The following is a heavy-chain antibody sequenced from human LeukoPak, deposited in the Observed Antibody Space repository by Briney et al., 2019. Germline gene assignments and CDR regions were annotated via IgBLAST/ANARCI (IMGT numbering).Heavy chain of an antibody. CDR2: IYYSGST. CDR1: GGSISSYC. J-gene: IGHJ5*02. D-gene: IGHD3-22*01. CDR3: ARHPHYYDSSGPPFDP. Sequence: SGTLSLTCTVSGGSISSYCWSWIRQPPGKGLEWIGYIYYSGSTNYNPSLKSRVTISVDTSKNQFSLKLSSVTAADTAVYYCARHPHYYDSSGPPFDPWGQGTLVTVSS. V-gene: IGHV4-59*08.